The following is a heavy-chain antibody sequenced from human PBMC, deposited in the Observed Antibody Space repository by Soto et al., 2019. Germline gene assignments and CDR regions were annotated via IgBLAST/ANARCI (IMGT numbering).Heavy chain of an antibody. J-gene: IGHJ6*02. D-gene: IGHD6-13*01. CDR2: IYPGDSDT. Sequence: PGESLKISCKGSGYSFTSYWIGWARQMPGKGLEWMGIIYPGDSDTRHSPSFQGQVTISADKSISTAYLQWSSLKASDTAMYYCAKTAAGGKNYYGMDVWGQGTTVTV. V-gene: IGHV5-51*01. CDR1: GYSFTSYW. CDR3: AKTAAGGKNYYGMDV.